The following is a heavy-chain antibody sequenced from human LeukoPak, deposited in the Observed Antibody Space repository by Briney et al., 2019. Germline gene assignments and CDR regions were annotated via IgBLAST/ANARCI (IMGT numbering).Heavy chain of an antibody. CDR2: MNPDSGNT. CDR1: GYTFTSYD. Sequence: GASVKVSCKASGYTFTSYDINWVRQATGQGLEWMGWMNPDSGNTGHAQKFQGRVTMTRNTSISTAYMELSSLRSEDTAVYYCYISAPGTDVHYWGQGTMVTVAS. D-gene: IGHD6-13*01. J-gene: IGHJ4*02. V-gene: IGHV1-8*01. CDR3: YISAPGTDVHY.